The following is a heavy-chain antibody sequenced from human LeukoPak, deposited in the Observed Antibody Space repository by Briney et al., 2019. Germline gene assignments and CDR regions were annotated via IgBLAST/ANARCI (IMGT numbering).Heavy chain of an antibody. CDR1: GGSISSGGYS. J-gene: IGHJ1*01. Sequence: PSETLSLTCAVSGGSISSGGYSWSWIRQPPGKGLEWIGYIYHSGSTYYNPSLKSRVTMSVDTSKNQFSLKLSSLTAADTAVYYCAGYDNSGAYFQHWGQGTLVTVSS. CDR2: IYHSGST. V-gene: IGHV4-30-2*01. CDR3: AGYDNSGAYFQH. D-gene: IGHD3-22*01.